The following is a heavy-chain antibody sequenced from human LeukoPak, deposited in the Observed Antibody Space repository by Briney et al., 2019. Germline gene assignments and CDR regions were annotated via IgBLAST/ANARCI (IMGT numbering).Heavy chain of an antibody. CDR1: GYTLTELS. J-gene: IGHJ1*01. CDR3: AIRGHYYDSSGYYHVNYFQH. CDR2: FDPEDGET. D-gene: IGHD3-22*01. Sequence: ATVKVSCKVSGYTLTELSMHWVRQAPGKGLEWMGGFDPEDGETTYAQKFQGRVTMTEDTSTDTAYMELSSLRSEDTAVYYCAIRGHYYDSSGYYHVNYFQHWGQGTLVTVSS. V-gene: IGHV1-24*01.